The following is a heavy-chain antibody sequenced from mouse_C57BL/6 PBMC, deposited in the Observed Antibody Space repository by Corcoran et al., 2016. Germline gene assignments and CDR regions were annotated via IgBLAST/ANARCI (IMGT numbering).Heavy chain of an antibody. D-gene: IGHD3-1*01. V-gene: IGHV1-26*01. Sequence: EVQLQQSGPELVKPGASVKISCKASGYTFTDYYMNWVKQSHGKSLEWIGDINPNNGGTSYNQKFKGKATLTVDKSSSTAYMELRSLTSEDSAVYYCARLRAKHFDYWGQGTTLTVSS. CDR1: GYTFTDYY. CDR2: INPNNGGT. CDR3: ARLRAKHFDY. J-gene: IGHJ2*01.